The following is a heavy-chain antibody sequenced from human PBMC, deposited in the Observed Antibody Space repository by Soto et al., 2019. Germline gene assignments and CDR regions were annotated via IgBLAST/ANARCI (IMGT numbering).Heavy chain of an antibody. D-gene: IGHD3-22*01. CDR3: ARETYYYDSSGYYTAPPPFDY. V-gene: IGHV3-21*01. CDR1: GFTFSSYS. CDR2: ISSSSSYI. Sequence: KPGGSLRLSCAASGFTFSSYSMNWVRQAPGKGLEWVSSISSSSSYIYYADSVKSRFTISRDNAKNSLYVQMNSLRAEDTDVYYCARETYYYDSSGYYTAPPPFDYWGQGTLVTVSS. J-gene: IGHJ4*02.